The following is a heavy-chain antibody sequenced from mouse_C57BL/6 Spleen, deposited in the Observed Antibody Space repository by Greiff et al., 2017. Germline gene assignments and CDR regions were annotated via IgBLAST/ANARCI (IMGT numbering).Heavy chain of an antibody. CDR1: GYTFPSYW. Sequence: VQLQQPGAELVKPRASVKLSCKASGYTFPSYWMQWVKQRPGQGLEWIGEIDPSDSYTNYNQKFKGKATLTVDTSSSTAYMQLSSLTSEDSAVYYCARTAQANYFDYWGQGTTLTVSS. CDR3: ARTAQANYFDY. J-gene: IGHJ2*01. V-gene: IGHV1-50*01. D-gene: IGHD3-2*02. CDR2: IDPSDSYT.